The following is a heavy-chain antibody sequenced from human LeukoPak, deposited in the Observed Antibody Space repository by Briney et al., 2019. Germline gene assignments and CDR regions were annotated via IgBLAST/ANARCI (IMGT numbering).Heavy chain of an antibody. CDR2: INHSGST. V-gene: IGHV4-34*01. CDR1: GGSFSGYY. J-gene: IGHJ4*02. D-gene: IGHD3-16*02. Sequence: SETLSLTCAVYGGSFSGYYWSWIRQPPGKGLEWIGEINHSGSTNYNPSLKSRVTISVDTSKNQFSLKLSSVTAADTAVYYCARFGYYDYVWGSYRYTEGIDYWGQGTLVTVSS. CDR3: ARFGYYDYVWGSYRYTEGIDY.